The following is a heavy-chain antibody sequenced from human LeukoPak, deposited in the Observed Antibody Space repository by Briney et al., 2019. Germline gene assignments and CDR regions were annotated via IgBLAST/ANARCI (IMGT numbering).Heavy chain of an antibody. J-gene: IGHJ4*02. CDR1: GYTLTELS. Sequence: ASVKVSCKVSGYTLTELSMHWVRQAPGKGLEWMGGFDPEDGETIYAQKFQGRVTMTEDTSTDTAYMELSSLRSEDTAVYYCATDRMRDDSSGYYYRWGQGTLVTVSS. CDR2: FDPEDGET. CDR3: ATDRMRDDSSGYYYR. V-gene: IGHV1-24*01. D-gene: IGHD3-22*01.